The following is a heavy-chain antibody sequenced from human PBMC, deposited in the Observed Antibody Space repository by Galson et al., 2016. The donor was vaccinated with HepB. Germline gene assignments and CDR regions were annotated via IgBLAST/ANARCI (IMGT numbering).Heavy chain of an antibody. V-gene: IGHV3-48*03. CDR2: ISSSGTTI. Sequence: SLRLSCAASGFTFSRYEMNWVRQAPGKGLEWVSYISSSGTTIYYADSVKGRFTISRDSAKNSLYLQMNSLRAEDTAVYYCAREPVRLDDLLTGPPKNPDYWGRGTLVTVSS. J-gene: IGHJ4*02. CDR3: AREPVRLDDLLTGPPKNPDY. CDR1: GFTFSRYE. D-gene: IGHD3-9*01.